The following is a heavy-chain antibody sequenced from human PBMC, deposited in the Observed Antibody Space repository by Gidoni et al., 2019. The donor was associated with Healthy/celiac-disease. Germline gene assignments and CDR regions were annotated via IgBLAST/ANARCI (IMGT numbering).Heavy chain of an antibody. CDR3: AKDISEIEMATIFDY. D-gene: IGHD5-12*01. CDR2: ISWNSGSI. Sequence: EVQLVESGGGLVQPGRSLRLSCAASGCTFDDYAMHWVRQAPGKGLEWVSGISWNSGSIGYADSVKGRFTISRDNAKNSLYLQMNSLRAEDTALYYCAKDISEIEMATIFDYWGQGTLVTVSS. V-gene: IGHV3-9*01. CDR1: GCTFDDYA. J-gene: IGHJ4*02.